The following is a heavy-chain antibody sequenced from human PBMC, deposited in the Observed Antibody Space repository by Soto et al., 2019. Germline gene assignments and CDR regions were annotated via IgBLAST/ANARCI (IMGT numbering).Heavy chain of an antibody. CDR3: ARMDGDYNYYALDV. Sequence: QVTLKESGPVLVKPTETLTLTCTVSGFSLSNGRMGVSWIRQPPGKPLEWLAHFFSDVERSYSASMQSRLTLATDNSGSQVVLTMTNMDPVDTATYYCARMDGDYNYYALDVWGQGTTVTVSS. J-gene: IGHJ6*02. V-gene: IGHV2-26*01. D-gene: IGHD4-17*01. CDR1: GFSLSNGRMG. CDR2: FFSDVER.